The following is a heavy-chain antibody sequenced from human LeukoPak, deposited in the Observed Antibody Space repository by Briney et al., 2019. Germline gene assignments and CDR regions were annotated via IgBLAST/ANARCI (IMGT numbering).Heavy chain of an antibody. Sequence: PGGSLRLSCAASGFTFSSYAMHWVRQAPGQGLEWVAVISYDGSNKYYADSVKGRFTISRDDAKNTLYLQLNSLRAEDTAVYFCARGGSDTAMAHDYWGQGTLVTVSS. J-gene: IGHJ4*02. CDR2: ISYDGSNK. D-gene: IGHD5-18*01. CDR1: GFTFSSYA. CDR3: ARGGSDTAMAHDY. V-gene: IGHV3-30-3*01.